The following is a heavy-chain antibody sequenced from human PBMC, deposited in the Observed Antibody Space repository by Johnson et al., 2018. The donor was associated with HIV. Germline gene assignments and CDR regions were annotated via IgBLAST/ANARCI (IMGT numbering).Heavy chain of an antibody. V-gene: IGHV3-30*04. CDR2: VSSDGSNK. Sequence: QVQLVESGGGVVQPGRSLRLSCAASGFTFSSYAMHWVRQAPGKGLAWVAFVSSDGSNKHYVDSVKGRFTISRDNSKNTLYLQMDSLKTEDTAVYYCTTARNRLWSSSGWTGFWAFDIWGQGTMVTVSS. D-gene: IGHD6-19*01. CDR3: TTARNRLWSSSGWTGFWAFDI. J-gene: IGHJ3*02. CDR1: GFTFSSYA.